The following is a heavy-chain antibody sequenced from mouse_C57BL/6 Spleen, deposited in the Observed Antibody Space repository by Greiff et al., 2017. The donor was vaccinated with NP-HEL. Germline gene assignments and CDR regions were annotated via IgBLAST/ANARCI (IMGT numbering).Heavy chain of an antibody. Sequence: QVQLQQPGAELVRPGSSVKLSCKASGYTFPSYWMHWVKQRPIQGLEWIGNIDPSDSATHYNHKFKDNATLPVDKSSSTAYMQLSSLTSEDSAVYYCARGGTWYFDVWGTGTTVTVSS. D-gene: IGHD3-3*01. V-gene: IGHV1-52*01. CDR3: ARGGTWYFDV. J-gene: IGHJ1*03. CDR2: IDPSDSAT. CDR1: GYTFPSYW.